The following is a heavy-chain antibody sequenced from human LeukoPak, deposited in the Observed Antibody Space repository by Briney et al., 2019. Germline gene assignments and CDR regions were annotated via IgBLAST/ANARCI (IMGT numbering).Heavy chain of an antibody. D-gene: IGHD5-24*01. J-gene: IGHJ3*02. CDR3: ARDRRDGYNSHAFDI. CDR2: ISAYNGNT. Sequence: GASVKVSCKASGYTFTSYGISWVRQAPGQGLEWMGWISAYNGNTNYAQKLQGRVTMTTDTSTSTAYMELRSLRSDDTAVYYCARDRRDGYNSHAFDIWGQGTMVTVSS. V-gene: IGHV1-18*01. CDR1: GYTFTSYG.